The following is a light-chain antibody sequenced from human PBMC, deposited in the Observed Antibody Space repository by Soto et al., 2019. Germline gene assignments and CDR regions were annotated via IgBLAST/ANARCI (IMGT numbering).Light chain of an antibody. Sequence: DIPMTQSPATLSASVGDIVTIGCRASQSRSGWLAWYQQKPWQAPKLLIYKVSILESAVPSRFSGSGSATAFTLTISSLQPDDFASDYCQQYETFPLTFGGGTKV. J-gene: IGKJ4*01. V-gene: IGKV1-5*03. CDR1: QSRSGW. CDR2: KVS. CDR3: QQYETFPLT.